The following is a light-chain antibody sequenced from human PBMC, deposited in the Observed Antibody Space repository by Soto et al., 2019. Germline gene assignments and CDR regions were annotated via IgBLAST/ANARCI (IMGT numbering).Light chain of an antibody. V-gene: IGKV3D-15*01. CDR2: GAS. J-gene: IGKJ4*01. CDR3: QQFSSYPLT. CDR1: QSIRTN. Sequence: DIVMTQSPATLSVSQGERATLSCRASQSIRTNLAWYQHKPGQAPRLLIYGASNRATGIPDRFSGSGSGTDFTLTISRLEPEDFAVYYCQQFSSYPLTFGGGTKVDIK.